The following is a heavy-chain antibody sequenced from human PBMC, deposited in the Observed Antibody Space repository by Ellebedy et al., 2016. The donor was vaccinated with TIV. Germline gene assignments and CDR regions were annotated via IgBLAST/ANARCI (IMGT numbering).Heavy chain of an antibody. CDR1: GFTFNCYC. Sequence: PGGSLRLSCAASGFTFNCYCINWVRQAPGKGLEWVSSISSSNTDRYYADSVKGRFTISRDHATNSLFLQLNSLRAEDSAVYYCARSLEAHTWGLHAMDVWGQGTTVIVSS. V-gene: IGHV3-21*01. CDR3: ARSLEAHTWGLHAMDV. D-gene: IGHD7-27*01. J-gene: IGHJ6*02. CDR2: ISSSNTDR.